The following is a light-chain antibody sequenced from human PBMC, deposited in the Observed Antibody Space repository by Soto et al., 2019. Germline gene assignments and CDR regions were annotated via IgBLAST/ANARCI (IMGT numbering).Light chain of an antibody. CDR2: AAS. Sequence: DIQMTQSPSSLSASVGDRVAITCRASQSISSCLNWYQQKPGKAPNLLIYAASNLQSGVPSRFSGSGSGTDFTLTISSLQPEDFATYYCQQSYSTPPWTFGQGTKVDIK. J-gene: IGKJ1*01. CDR1: QSISSC. V-gene: IGKV1-39*01. CDR3: QQSYSTPPWT.